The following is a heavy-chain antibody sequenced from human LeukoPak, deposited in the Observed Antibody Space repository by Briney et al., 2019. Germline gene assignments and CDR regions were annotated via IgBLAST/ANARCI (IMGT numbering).Heavy chain of an antibody. V-gene: IGHV3-30*02. Sequence: QPGGSLRLSCAASGFVFTTFGMHWVRQAPGGRLEWVAFVAKDEVTKYYADSVKGRFTISRDTSKSTPYLEMNSLRTEDTAVYYCARSYVLHHFESGGQGTPVTVSS. J-gene: IGHJ5*01. CDR2: VAKDEVTK. CDR3: ARSYVLHHFES. CDR1: GFVFTTFG. D-gene: IGHD3-10*02.